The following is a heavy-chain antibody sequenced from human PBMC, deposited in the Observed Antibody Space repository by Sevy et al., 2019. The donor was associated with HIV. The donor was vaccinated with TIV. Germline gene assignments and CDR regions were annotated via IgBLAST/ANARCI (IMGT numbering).Heavy chain of an antibody. CDR2: IYHSGST. J-gene: IGHJ4*02. CDR1: GDSISSTHW. Sequence: SETLSLTCAVSGDSISSTHWWNWVRQPPGKGLEWIGEIYHSGSTKYNPSLWSRVVISVDKPKNQFSLRLSSMTAADTAVYYSARAPIVQTRSYYFVYWGQGTLVTVSS. D-gene: IGHD2-8*01. V-gene: IGHV4-4*02. CDR3: ARAPIVQTRSYYFVY.